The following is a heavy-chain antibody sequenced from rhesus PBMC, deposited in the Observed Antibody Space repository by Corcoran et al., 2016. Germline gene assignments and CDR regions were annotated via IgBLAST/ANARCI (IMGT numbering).Heavy chain of an antibody. Sequence: QVQLQESGPGLVKPSETLSLTCAVSGGFVSSSNWWSWIRQPPGKGREWIGYISGSSGSPYYNPSLKSRVTISTDTSKNQFSLKLSSVTAADTAVYYCARGYSGFNYWGQGVLVTVSS. V-gene: IGHV4-65*01. J-gene: IGHJ4*01. CDR1: GGFVSSSNW. CDR2: ISGSSGSP. CDR3: ARGYSGFNY. D-gene: IGHD5-42*01.